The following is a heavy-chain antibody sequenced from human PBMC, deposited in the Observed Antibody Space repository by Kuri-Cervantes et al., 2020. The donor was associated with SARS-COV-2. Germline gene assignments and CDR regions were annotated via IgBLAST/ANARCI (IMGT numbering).Heavy chain of an antibody. D-gene: IGHD2-2*01. J-gene: IGHJ4*02. CDR1: GGSISSSSYY. CDR2: IYYSGST. CDR3: ARQGTIVVVPAALKTYFDY. Sequence: SETLSLTCTVSGGSISSSSYYWGWIRQPPGKGLEWIGSIYYSGSTYYNPSLKSRVTISVDTSKNQLSLKLSSVTAADTAVYYCARQGTIVVVPAALKTYFDYWGQGTLVTVSS. V-gene: IGHV4-39*01.